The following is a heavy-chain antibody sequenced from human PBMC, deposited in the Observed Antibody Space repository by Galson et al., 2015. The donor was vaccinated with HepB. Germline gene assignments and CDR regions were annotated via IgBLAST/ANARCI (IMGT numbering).Heavy chain of an antibody. CDR1: GFTFSNYA. Sequence: SLRLSCAASGFTFSNYATSWVRQAPGKGLEWVSVISGSGSDTYYTDSVKGRFTISRDNSKNTLFLQMNYLRVEDRAVYYCARGRQLDPWGQGTLVTVSS. J-gene: IGHJ5*02. CDR3: ARGRQLDP. V-gene: IGHV3-23*01. D-gene: IGHD3-16*01. CDR2: ISGSGSDT.